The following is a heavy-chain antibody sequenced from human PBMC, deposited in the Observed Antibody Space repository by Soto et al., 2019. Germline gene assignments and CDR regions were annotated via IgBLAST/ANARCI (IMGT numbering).Heavy chain of an antibody. CDR1: GFTFSSYG. D-gene: IGHD2-15*01. CDR2: IWYDGSNK. CDR3: ARVYCSGGSCCHLDY. V-gene: IGHV3-33*01. J-gene: IGHJ4*02. Sequence: PGGSLRLSCAASGFTFSSYGMHWVRQAPGKGLEWVAVIWYDGSNKYYADSVKGRFTISRDNSKNTLYLQMNSLRAEDTAVYYCARVYCSGGSCCHLDYWGQGTLVTVSS.